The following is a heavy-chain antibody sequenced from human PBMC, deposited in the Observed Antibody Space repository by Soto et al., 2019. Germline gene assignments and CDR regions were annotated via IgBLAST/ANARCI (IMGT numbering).Heavy chain of an antibody. CDR2: IYYSGST. CDR1: GGSISSYY. CDR3: WREKIAGPFDY. V-gene: IGHV4-59*01. D-gene: IGHD2-21*01. J-gene: IGHJ4*02. Sequence: SETLSLTCTVSGGSISSYYWSWIRQPPGKGLEWIGYIYYSGSTNYNPSLKSRVTISVDTSKNQFSLKLSSVTAADTAGDYWWREKIAGPFDYWGQGTLVTVSS.